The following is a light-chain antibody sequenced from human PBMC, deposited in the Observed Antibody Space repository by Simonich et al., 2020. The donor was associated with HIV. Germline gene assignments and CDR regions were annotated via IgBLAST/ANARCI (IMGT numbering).Light chain of an antibody. CDR1: SSDVGGYDY. CDR3: FSYTIGSTLV. V-gene: IGLV2-14*01. J-gene: IGLJ3*02. CDR2: NVN. Sequence: QSALTQPASVSVSPGQSIIISCTGTSSDVGGYDYVSWYQQHPGKVPKLMIYNVNGRPSVVSNRFSGSKSGNTASLTISGLQAEDEADYYCFSYTIGSTLVFGGGTKLTVL.